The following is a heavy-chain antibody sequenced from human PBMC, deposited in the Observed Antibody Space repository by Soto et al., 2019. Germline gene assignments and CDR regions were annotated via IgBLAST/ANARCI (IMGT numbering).Heavy chain of an antibody. CDR2: ISHSGIT. J-gene: IGHJ5*02. Sequence: SQTLSLTCAVSGGSITSANWWTWVRQPPGGGLEWIGEISHSGITKYKASLKSRVTMSVDKTKNDVSLKLTSVTAADTAVYYCARVLRGWFDPWGQGTPVTVSS. CDR1: GGSITSANW. CDR3: ARVLRGWFDP. V-gene: IGHV4-4*02.